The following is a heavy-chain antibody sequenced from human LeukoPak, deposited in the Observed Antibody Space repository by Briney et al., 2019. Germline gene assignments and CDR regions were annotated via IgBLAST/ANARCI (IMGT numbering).Heavy chain of an antibody. CDR3: ARGSRGRQWLGDY. J-gene: IGHJ4*02. D-gene: IGHD6-19*01. CDR2: IYYSGST. Sequence: PSETLSLTCTVSGGSISSYYWSWIRQPPGKGLEWIGYIYYSGSTNYNPSLKRRVTISVDTSKNQFSLKLSSVTAADTAVYYCARGSRGRQWLGDYWGQGTLVTVSS. CDR1: GGSISSYY. V-gene: IGHV4-59*01.